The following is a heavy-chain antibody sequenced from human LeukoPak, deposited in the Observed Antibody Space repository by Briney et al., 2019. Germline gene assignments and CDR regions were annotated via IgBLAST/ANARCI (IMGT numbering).Heavy chain of an antibody. V-gene: IGHV4-4*02. CDR2: IYHSGST. Sequence: SETLSLTCAVSGVSISSSNWWSWVRQPPGKGLEWIGEIYHSGSTNNNPSLTSRVTISVDKSKNQFSLKLSSVTAADTAVYYCARGLNYYDSSGYFDYWGQGTLVTVSS. J-gene: IGHJ4*02. D-gene: IGHD3-22*01. CDR3: ARGLNYYDSSGYFDY. CDR1: GVSISSSNW.